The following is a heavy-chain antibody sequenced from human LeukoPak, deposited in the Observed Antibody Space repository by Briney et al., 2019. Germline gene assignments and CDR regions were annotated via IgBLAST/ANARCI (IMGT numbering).Heavy chain of an antibody. CDR2: IYSSGST. CDR1: GGSISSYY. J-gene: IGHJ5*02. Sequence: SETLSLTCTVSGGSISSYYWSWIRQPPGKGLEWIGRIYSSGSTNYNPSLKSRVTVSLDTSKNQFSLKLSSVTAADTAVYYCARVLRLVRGVTPTNWFDPWGQGTLVTVSS. D-gene: IGHD3-10*01. V-gene: IGHV4-4*08. CDR3: ARVLRLVRGVTPTNWFDP.